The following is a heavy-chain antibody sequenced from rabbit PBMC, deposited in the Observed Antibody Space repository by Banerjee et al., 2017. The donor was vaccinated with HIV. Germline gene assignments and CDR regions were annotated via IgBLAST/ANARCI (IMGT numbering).Heavy chain of an antibody. CDR2: IYTGSGNT. V-gene: IGHV1S45*01. J-gene: IGHJ4*01. Sequence: QEQLEESGGDLVKPEGSLTLTCTASGFSFSSSYYMCWVRQAPGKGLEWIGCIYTGSGNTFYATWAKGRFTISKTSTTVTLQVTTLTAADTATYFCARNYYAIAPYALDLWGQGTLVTVS. CDR3: ARNYYAIAPYALDL. D-gene: IGHD4-1*01. CDR1: GFSFSSSYY.